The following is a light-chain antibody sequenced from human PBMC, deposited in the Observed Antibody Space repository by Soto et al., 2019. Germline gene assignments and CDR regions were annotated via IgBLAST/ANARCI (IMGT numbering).Light chain of an antibody. Sequence: EIVMTQSPATLSVSPGERATVSCRASQSVSNYLAWYQQKPGQAPRLLIYDASNRATGIPDRFSGRGSGTDFTLTISSPEPEDSAVYYCLHRRNWPTFGGGTKVDIK. CDR1: QSVSNY. CDR2: DAS. V-gene: IGKV3-11*01. J-gene: IGKJ4*01. CDR3: LHRRNWPT.